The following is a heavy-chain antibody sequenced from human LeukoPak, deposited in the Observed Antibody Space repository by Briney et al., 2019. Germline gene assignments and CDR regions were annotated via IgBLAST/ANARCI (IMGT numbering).Heavy chain of an antibody. D-gene: IGHD6-6*01. Sequence: SETLSLTCTVSGGSISSSSYYWGWIRQPPGKGLEWIGSIYYSGSTYYNPSLKSRVTISVDTSKNQFSLKLSSVTAADTAVYYCARLLSSQVTYYYYYYMDVWGKGTTVTISS. CDR1: GGSISSSSYY. CDR3: ARLLSSQVTYYYYYYMDV. J-gene: IGHJ6*03. V-gene: IGHV4-39*07. CDR2: IYYSGST.